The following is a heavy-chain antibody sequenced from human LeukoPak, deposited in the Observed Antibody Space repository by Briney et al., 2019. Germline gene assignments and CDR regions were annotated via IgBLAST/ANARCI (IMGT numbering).Heavy chain of an antibody. Sequence: SETLSLTCTVPGGSFNDYYWSWIRQPPGKGLEWIGYIYDSGSTSYNPSLRSRVTILLDTSKKQFSLKLSSVTAADTAVYYCARGDLAVAAASDALDIWGQGTMVTVSS. D-gene: IGHD6-19*01. CDR1: GGSFNDYY. J-gene: IGHJ3*02. CDR2: IYDSGST. V-gene: IGHV4-59*01. CDR3: ARGDLAVAAASDALDI.